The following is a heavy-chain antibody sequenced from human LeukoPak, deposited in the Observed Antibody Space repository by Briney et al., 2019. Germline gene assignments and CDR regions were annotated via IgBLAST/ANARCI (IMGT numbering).Heavy chain of an antibody. CDR2: INPNSGDT. CDR1: GYTFTGYY. J-gene: IGHJ4*02. CDR3: ATVGIVDTAMITYFDY. V-gene: IGHV1-2*02. D-gene: IGHD5-18*01. Sequence: ASVKVSCKASGYTFTGYYKHWARQAPGQGLEWMGWINPNSGDTNYAQKFQGRVTMTRDTSISTAYMKLSRLRSDDTAVYYCATVGIVDTAMITYFDYWGQGTLVTVSS.